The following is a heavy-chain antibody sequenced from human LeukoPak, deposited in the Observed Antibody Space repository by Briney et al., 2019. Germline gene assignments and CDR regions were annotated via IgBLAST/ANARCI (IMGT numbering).Heavy chain of an antibody. Sequence: PSQTLSLTCTVSGGSISSGGYYWSWIRQHPGKGLEWIGYIYSSGTTYYNPSLKSRLIISVDTSKNQFSLKLSSVTAADTAVYYCARAAQNWNNAPYFDFWGQETLVTVSS. J-gene: IGHJ4*02. CDR2: IYSSGTT. CDR1: GGSISSGGYY. D-gene: IGHD1/OR15-1a*01. V-gene: IGHV4-31*03. CDR3: ARAAQNWNNAPYFDF.